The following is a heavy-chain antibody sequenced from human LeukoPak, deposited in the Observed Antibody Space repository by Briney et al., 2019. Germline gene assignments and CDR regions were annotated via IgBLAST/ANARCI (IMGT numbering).Heavy chain of an antibody. CDR3: ATGSPGIAAAAGARNY. CDR1: GFTVGNNQ. D-gene: IGHD6-25*01. CDR2: VYSGGTA. Sequence: TGGSLRLSCAASGFTVGNNQMTWVRQASGKGLEWVPLVYSGGTARYADSVKGRFTISRDNSKNTVYLQMNSLRAEDTAVYYCATGSPGIAAAAGARNYWGQGTLVTVSS. V-gene: IGHV3-66*01. J-gene: IGHJ4*02.